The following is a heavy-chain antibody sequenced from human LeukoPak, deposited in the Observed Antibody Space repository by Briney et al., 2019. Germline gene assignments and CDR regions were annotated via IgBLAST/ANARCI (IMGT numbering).Heavy chain of an antibody. D-gene: IGHD6-19*01. CDR3: ARVMVNPYSSGWYAFDY. J-gene: IGHJ4*02. V-gene: IGHV3-48*04. Sequence: GGSLKLSCAASGFTFSTYSMNWVRQAPGKGLEGVSYISSSSSTISYADSVKGRFTISRDNAKNSLYLQMNSLRAEDTAVYYCARVMVNPYSSGWYAFDYWGQGTLVTVSS. CDR1: GFTFSTYS. CDR2: ISSSSSTI.